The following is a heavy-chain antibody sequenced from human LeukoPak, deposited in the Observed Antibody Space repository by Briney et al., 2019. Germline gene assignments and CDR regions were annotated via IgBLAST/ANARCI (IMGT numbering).Heavy chain of an antibody. J-gene: IGHJ4*02. CDR2: IYHSGST. CDR1: GGSISSGGYS. D-gene: IGHD3-10*01. V-gene: IGHV4-30-2*01. Sequence: PSETLSLTCAVSGGSISSGGYSWSWIRQPPGKGLEWIGYIYHSGSTYYNPSLKSRVTISVDRSKNQFSLKLSSVTAADTAVYYCARAAGVRGAPWDYWGQGTLVTVSS. CDR3: ARAAGVRGAPWDY.